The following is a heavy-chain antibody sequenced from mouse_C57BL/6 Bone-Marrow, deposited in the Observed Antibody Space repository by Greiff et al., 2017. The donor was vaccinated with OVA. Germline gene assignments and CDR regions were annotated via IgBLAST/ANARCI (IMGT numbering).Heavy chain of an antibody. D-gene: IGHD2-4*01. J-gene: IGHJ4*01. V-gene: IGHV1-55*01. CDR2: IYPGSGST. CDR1: GYTFTSYW. CDR3: ARGGNDYDVYYAMDC. Sequence: QVQLQQPGAELVKPGASVKMSCKASGYTFTSYWITWVKQRPGQGLEWIGDIYPGSGSTNYNEKFKSKATLTVDTSSSTAYMQLSSLTSEDSAVYYCARGGNDYDVYYAMDCWGKGTSVTVSS.